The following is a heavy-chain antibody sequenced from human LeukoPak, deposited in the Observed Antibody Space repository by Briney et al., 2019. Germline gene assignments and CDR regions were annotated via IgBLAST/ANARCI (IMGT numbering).Heavy chain of an antibody. CDR1: GGSISSSSYY. Sequence: PSETLSLTCTVSGGSISSSSYYWGWIRQPPGKGLEWIGSIYYSGSTYYNPSLKSRVTISVDTSKNQFSLKLSSVTAADTAVYYCXGYSSSWSQVDYWGQGTLVTVSS. CDR2: IYYSGST. V-gene: IGHV4-39*01. D-gene: IGHD6-13*01. CDR3: XGYSSSWSQVDY. J-gene: IGHJ4*02.